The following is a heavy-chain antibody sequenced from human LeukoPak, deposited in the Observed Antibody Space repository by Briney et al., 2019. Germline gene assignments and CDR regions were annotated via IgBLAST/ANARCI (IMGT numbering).Heavy chain of an antibody. D-gene: IGHD3-22*01. CDR1: GGSISSYY. Sequence: SETLSLTCTVSGGSISSYYRSWIRQPAGKGLEWIGRIYTSGSTNYNPSLKSRVTMSVDTSKNQFSLKLSSVTAADTAVYYCARTPDHYYDSSGYYSTPFDYWGQGTLVTVSS. CDR2: IYTSGST. J-gene: IGHJ4*02. CDR3: ARTPDHYYDSSGYYSTPFDY. V-gene: IGHV4-4*07.